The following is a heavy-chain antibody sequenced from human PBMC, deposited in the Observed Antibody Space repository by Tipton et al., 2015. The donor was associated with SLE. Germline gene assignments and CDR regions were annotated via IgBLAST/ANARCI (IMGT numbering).Heavy chain of an antibody. CDR1: GYSIRNGYY. D-gene: IGHD4/OR15-4a*01. CDR3: TRGGRGDGANPFDP. J-gene: IGHJ5*02. CDR2: IHHSGIT. Sequence: TLSLTCNVSGYSIRNGYYWGWIRQAPGKGLEWTGTIHHSGITYYNPSLKSRVTMSVDTSKTQFSLKLGSLTAADTAVYYCTRGGRGDGANPFDPWGQGTLVTVSS. V-gene: IGHV4-38-2*02.